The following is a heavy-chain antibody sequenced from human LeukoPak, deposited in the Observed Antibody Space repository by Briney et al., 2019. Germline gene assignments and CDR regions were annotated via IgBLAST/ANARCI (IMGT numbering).Heavy chain of an antibody. J-gene: IGHJ4*02. CDR2: INPKSGGS. CDR1: GDTFTGYY. CDR3: ASEGYYDNSGYYPFDY. V-gene: IGHV1-2*02. D-gene: IGHD3-22*01. Sequence: GASVKVSCKASGDTFTGYYMHWVRQAPGQGLEWMGWINPKSGGSNYAQKFQGRVTMTRDTSISTAYMQLSGLRSDDTAVYYCASEGYYDNSGYYPFDYWGQGTLVTVSS.